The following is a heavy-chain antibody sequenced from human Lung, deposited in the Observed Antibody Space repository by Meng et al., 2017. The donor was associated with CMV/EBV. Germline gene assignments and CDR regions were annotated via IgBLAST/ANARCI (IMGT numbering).Heavy chain of an antibody. CDR2: IYYSGST. Sequence: VSGGSISSGDYYWSWIRQPPGKGLEWIGYIYYSGSTYSNPSLKSRVTISVDTSKNQFSLKLSSVTAADTAVYYCARETHGSGSYYDYWGQGTLVTVSS. CDR1: GGSISSGDYY. V-gene: IGHV4-30-4*01. J-gene: IGHJ4*02. D-gene: IGHD3-10*01. CDR3: ARETHGSGSYYDY.